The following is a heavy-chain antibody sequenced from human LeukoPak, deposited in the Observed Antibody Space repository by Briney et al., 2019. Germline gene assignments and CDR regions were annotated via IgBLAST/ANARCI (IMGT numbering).Heavy chain of an antibody. J-gene: IGHJ4*02. CDR3: ASGDSSSWTQLDY. V-gene: IGHV3-30*04. CDR1: GFTFSNYA. D-gene: IGHD6-13*01. Sequence: GGSLRLSCAASGFTFSNYAMHWVRQAPGKGLEWVAVISYDGSNKYYADSVKGRFTISRDNSKNTLYLQMNSLRAEDTAVYYCASGDSSSWTQLDYWGQGTLVTVSS. CDR2: ISYDGSNK.